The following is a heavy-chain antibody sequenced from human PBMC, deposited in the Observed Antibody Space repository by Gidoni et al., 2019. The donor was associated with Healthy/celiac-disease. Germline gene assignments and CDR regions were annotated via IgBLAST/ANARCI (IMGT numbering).Heavy chain of an antibody. J-gene: IGHJ4*02. V-gene: IGHV3-33*01. CDR3: AREELRGYSYGSFDY. CDR1: GFTFSTYG. D-gene: IGHD5-18*01. Sequence: QVQLVESGGGVVRPGRSLRLSCAASGFTFSTYGMHWVRQAPGKGLEWVAVIWYDGSNKYYADSVKGRFTISRDNSKNTLYLQMNSLRAEDTAVYYCAREELRGYSYGSFDYWGQGTLDTVSS. CDR2: IWYDGSNK.